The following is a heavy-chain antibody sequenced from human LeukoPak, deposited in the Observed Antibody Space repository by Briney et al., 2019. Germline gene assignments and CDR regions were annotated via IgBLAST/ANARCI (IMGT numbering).Heavy chain of an antibody. CDR3: ARGTGHWFDP. D-gene: IGHD1-1*01. CDR1: GYXFTGYY. V-gene: IGHV1-2*02. Sequence: GASVRVSCKASGYXFTGYYMHWVRQAPGQGLEWMGWINPNSGGTNYAQKFQGRVTMTGDTSISTAYMELSRLRSDDTAVYYCARGTGHWFDPWGQGTLVTVSS. J-gene: IGHJ5*02. CDR2: INPNSGGT.